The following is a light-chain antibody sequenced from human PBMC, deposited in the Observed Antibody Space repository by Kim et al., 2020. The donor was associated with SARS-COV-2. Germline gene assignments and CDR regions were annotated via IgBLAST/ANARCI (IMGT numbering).Light chain of an antibody. J-gene: IGLJ2*01. Sequence: SVTISCTGTSSDIGGYDYVSWYQQHPGKAPKLMISEVTKRPSGVPDRFSASKSGNTASLTVSGLQAEDEADYYCSSYAGSNSPVVFGGGTQLTVL. CDR2: EVT. CDR3: SSYAGSNSPVV. V-gene: IGLV2-8*01. CDR1: SSDIGGYDY.